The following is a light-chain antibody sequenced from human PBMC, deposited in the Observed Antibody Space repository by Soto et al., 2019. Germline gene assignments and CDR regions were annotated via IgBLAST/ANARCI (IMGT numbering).Light chain of an antibody. Sequence: EIVLTQSPATLSLSPGERATLSCRASQSVISSYLAWYQQKPGQAPRLLMYGASTRADGIPERFSGSGSGTEFTLTISGPQSEDFAVYYCQQYHIWPPWTSGQGTKVDI. CDR3: QQYHIWPPWT. CDR2: GAS. V-gene: IGKV3-15*01. CDR1: QSVISSY. J-gene: IGKJ1*01.